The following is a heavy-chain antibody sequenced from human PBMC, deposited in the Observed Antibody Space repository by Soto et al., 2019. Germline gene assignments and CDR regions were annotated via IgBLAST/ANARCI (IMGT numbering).Heavy chain of an antibody. D-gene: IGHD5-12*01. J-gene: IGHJ4*02. CDR2: INANSGST. CDR3: ARDRSASYSGYDYFDY. V-gene: IGHV1-18*01. Sequence: ASVKVSCKASGYTFTSYGISWVRQAPGQGLEWMGIINANSGSTNYAQKFQGRVTMTTDTSTSTVYMELSSLRSEDTAVYYCARDRSASYSGYDYFDYWGQGTLVTV. CDR1: GYTFTSYG.